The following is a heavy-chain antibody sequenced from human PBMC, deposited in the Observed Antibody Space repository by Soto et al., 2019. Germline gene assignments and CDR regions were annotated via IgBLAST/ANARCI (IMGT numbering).Heavy chain of an antibody. V-gene: IGHV4-31*03. CDR1: GVSVSSGGFY. CDR3: ARDYNFSFDP. D-gene: IGHD3-10*01. J-gene: IGHJ5*02. CDR2: IYYTGSVS. Sequence: SETLSLTCTVSGVSVSSGGFYWSWVRQNPGKGLEWIVHIYYTGSVSYYNPSLKSRLTMSLDKSKNQFSLKLSSVTAADTAVYYCARDYNFSFDPWGQGTLVNVSS.